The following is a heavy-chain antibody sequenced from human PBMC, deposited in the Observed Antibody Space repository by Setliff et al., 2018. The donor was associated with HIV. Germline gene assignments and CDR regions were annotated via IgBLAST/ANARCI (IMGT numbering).Heavy chain of an antibody. CDR1: GYTFSDYY. CDR2: ISPNRGAT. D-gene: IGHD2-15*01. J-gene: IGHJ5*02. Sequence: ASVKVSCKASGYTFSDYYIHWVRQAPGQGLEWMGWISPNRGATNFAQKFLGRVTMTRDASISTAYLELSSLTSDDTAVYYCARVLAGLNWFDPWGQGTLVTVSS. CDR3: ARVLAGLNWFDP. V-gene: IGHV1-2*02.